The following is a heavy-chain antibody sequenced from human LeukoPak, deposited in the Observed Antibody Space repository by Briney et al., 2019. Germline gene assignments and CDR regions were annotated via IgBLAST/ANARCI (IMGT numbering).Heavy chain of an antibody. CDR3: AKDSGPWGYCTTTSCYFAY. CDR2: ISGSGSSP. Sequence: PGGSLRLSCAASGFTFSSFAMSWVRQAPGKGLEWVSAISGSGSSPYYADSVKGRFTISRDNSKSTLYLQMNSLRAGDTAGYYCAKDSGPWGYCTTTSCYFAYWGEGALVTV. D-gene: IGHD2-2*01. V-gene: IGHV3-23*01. CDR1: GFTFSSFA. J-gene: IGHJ4*02.